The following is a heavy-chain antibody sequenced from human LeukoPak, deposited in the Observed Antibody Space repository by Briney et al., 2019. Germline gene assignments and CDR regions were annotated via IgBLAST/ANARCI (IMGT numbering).Heavy chain of an antibody. CDR3: ARGRYCSGGSCATSEAFDI. J-gene: IGHJ3*02. CDR2: INPNSGGT. CDR1: GYTFTSYG. D-gene: IGHD2-15*01. V-gene: IGHV1-2*02. Sequence: GASVKVSCKASGYTFTSYGISWVRQAPGQGLEWMGWINPNSGGTNYAQKFQGRVTMTRDTSISTAYMELSRLRSDDTAVYYCARGRYCSGGSCATSEAFDIWGQGTMVTVSS.